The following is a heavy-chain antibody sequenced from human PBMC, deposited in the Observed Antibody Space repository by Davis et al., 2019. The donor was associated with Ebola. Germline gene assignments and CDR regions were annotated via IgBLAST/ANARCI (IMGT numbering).Heavy chain of an antibody. Sequence: AASVKVSCKASGYTFTSYAMHWVRQAPGQRLEWMGWINAGNGNTNYAQKLQGRVTMTTDTSTSTAYMELRSLRSDDTAVYYCARSITIFGVVMYAPYGMDVWGQGTTVTVSS. D-gene: IGHD3-3*01. CDR2: INAGNGNT. V-gene: IGHV1-3*01. CDR1: GYTFTSYA. J-gene: IGHJ6*02. CDR3: ARSITIFGVVMYAPYGMDV.